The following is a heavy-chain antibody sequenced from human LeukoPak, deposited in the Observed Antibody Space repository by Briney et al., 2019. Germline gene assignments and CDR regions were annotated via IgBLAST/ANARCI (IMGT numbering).Heavy chain of an antibody. CDR1: GGSFSGYY. D-gene: IGHD6-13*01. CDR3: ARGFSSSWFMWFDP. CDR2: INHSGST. Sequence: PSETLSLTCAVYGGSFSGYYWSWIRQPPGKGLEWIGEINHSGSTNYNPSLKSRVTISVDTSKNQFSLKLSSVTAADTAVYYCARGFSSSWFMWFDPWGQGTLVTVSS. J-gene: IGHJ5*02. V-gene: IGHV4-34*01.